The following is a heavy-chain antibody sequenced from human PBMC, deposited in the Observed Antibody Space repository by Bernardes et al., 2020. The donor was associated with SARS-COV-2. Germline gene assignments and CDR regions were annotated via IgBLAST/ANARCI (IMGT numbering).Heavy chain of an antibody. CDR3: ARDLDMAATYSGIDY. CDR1: GFTFSSYG. J-gene: IGHJ4*02. CDR2: IWYDGSNK. D-gene: IGHD6-13*01. V-gene: IGHV3-33*01. Sequence: GGSLRLSCAASGFTFSSYGMHWVRQAPGKGLEWVAVIWYDGSNKYYTDAVMGRFTISRDNSKNTLYLQMNSLRAEDTAVYYCARDLDMAATYSGIDYWGQGTLVTVSS.